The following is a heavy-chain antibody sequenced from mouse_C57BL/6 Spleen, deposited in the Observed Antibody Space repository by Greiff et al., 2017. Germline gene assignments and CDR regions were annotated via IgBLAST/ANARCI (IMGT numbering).Heavy chain of an antibody. CDR3: ASGITTVGATGY. J-gene: IGHJ2*01. Sequence: VQLQQSGPVLVKPGASVKMSCKASGYTFTDYYMNWVKQSHGKSLEWIGVINPYNGGTSYNQKFKGKATLTVDKSSSTAYMELNSLTSEDSAVYYCASGITTVGATGYWGQGTTLTVSS. CDR1: GYTFTDYY. V-gene: IGHV1-19*01. CDR2: INPYNGGT. D-gene: IGHD1-1*01.